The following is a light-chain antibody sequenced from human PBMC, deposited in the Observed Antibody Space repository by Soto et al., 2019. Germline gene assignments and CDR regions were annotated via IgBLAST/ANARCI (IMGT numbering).Light chain of an antibody. CDR3: SSYTRSSTFV. CDR2: EVT. V-gene: IGLV2-14*01. CDR1: SSDVGAYNS. Sequence: QSVLTQPASVSGSPGQSITISCTGTSSDVGAYNSVSWYQQEPGKAPKLMIYEVTNRPSGVSNRFSGSKSANTASLTISGLQADDEADYYCSSYTRSSTFVFGTGTKLTVL. J-gene: IGLJ1*01.